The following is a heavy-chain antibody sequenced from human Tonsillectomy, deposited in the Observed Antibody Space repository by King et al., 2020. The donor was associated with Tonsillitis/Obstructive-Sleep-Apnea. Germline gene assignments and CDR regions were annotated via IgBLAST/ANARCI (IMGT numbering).Heavy chain of an antibody. D-gene: IGHD1-14*01. CDR2: FYYSGST. CDR1: GGPISSYY. J-gene: IGHJ5*02. Sequence: VQLQESGPGLVKPSETLSLPCTVSGGPISSYYWSWIRPPPGKGLEWIGYFYYSGSTNYTPSLKSRVTISVDTCKNQFSLRLSSVTAADTAVYYCARQYKVYNWFDPWGQGTLVTVSS. V-gene: IGHV4-59*08. CDR3: ARQYKVYNWFDP.